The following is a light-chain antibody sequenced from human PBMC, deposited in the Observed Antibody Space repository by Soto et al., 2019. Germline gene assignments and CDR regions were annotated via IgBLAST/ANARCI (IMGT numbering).Light chain of an antibody. J-gene: IGKJ5*01. CDR2: DAS. CDR3: QQRNTWPPIT. V-gene: IGKV3-11*01. Sequence: EIVLTQSPVTLSLSPGERATLSCRASQSVRTYSAWYQVKPGQAPRLLIYDASSRASGVPARFSGSGSGTDFTLTISSLXPEDFALYYCQQRNTWPPITFGQGTRLEIK. CDR1: QSVRTY.